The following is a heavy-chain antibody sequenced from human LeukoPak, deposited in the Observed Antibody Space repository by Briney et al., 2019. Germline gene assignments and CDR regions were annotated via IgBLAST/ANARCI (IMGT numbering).Heavy chain of an antibody. CDR2: INKDATIT. Sequence: GSLRPSCAASAFSMNDFWMHWVRQGPGKGLEWVSRINKDATITTYADSVKGRFTVSRDNVKNMVYLDMNGLRGDDTAVYYCARSGIGRGFDIWGRGATVTVSS. CDR1: AFSMNDFW. V-gene: IGHV3-74*01. J-gene: IGHJ3*02. D-gene: IGHD2/OR15-2a*01. CDR3: ARSGIGRGFDI.